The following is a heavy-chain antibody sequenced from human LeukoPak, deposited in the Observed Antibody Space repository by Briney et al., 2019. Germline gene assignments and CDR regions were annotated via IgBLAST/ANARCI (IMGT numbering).Heavy chain of an antibody. Sequence: PGGSLRLSCAASGFTFSSYSMNWVRQAPGKGLEWVSSISSGSSYIYYADSVKGRFTISRDNAKNSLYLQMNSLRAEDTAVYYCARDPYEIVATPYYFDYWGQGTLVTVSS. CDR3: ARDPYEIVATPYYFDY. V-gene: IGHV3-21*01. J-gene: IGHJ4*02. CDR1: GFTFSSYS. D-gene: IGHD5-12*01. CDR2: ISSGSSYI.